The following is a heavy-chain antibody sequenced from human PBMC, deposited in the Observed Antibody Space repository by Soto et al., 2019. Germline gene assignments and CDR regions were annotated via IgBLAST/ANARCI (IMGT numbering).Heavy chain of an antibody. CDR1: GFTFSSYA. Sequence: PGGSLRLSCAASGFTFSSYAMHWVRQAPGKGLEWVAVISYDGSNKYYADSVKGRFTISRDNSKNTLYLQMNSLRAEDTAVYYCARAPPSVAATFDYWGQGTLVTVSS. CDR3: ARAPPSVAATFDY. J-gene: IGHJ4*02. D-gene: IGHD2-15*01. CDR2: ISYDGSNK. V-gene: IGHV3-30-3*01.